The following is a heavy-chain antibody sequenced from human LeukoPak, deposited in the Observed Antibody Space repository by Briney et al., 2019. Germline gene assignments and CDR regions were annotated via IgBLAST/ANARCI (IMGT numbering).Heavy chain of an antibody. CDR2: ITQDGSQR. V-gene: IGHV3-7*01. Sequence: AGSLRLSCAASGFTFSTYWFTWVRQAQGQGQDRVAIITQDGSQRYYVDSVKGRFTISRDNAKNSLYLQMNSLRAEDTAVYYCARAAFDDISSSGEWMGDYWGQGTLVTVSS. CDR1: GFTFSTYW. CDR3: ARAAFDDISSSGEWMGDY. D-gene: IGHD6-6*01. J-gene: IGHJ4*02.